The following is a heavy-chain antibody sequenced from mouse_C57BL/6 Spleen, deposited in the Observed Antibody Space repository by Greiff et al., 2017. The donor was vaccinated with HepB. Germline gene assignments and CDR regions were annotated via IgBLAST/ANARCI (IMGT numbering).Heavy chain of an antibody. Sequence: VQLQQPGAELVRPGSSVKLSCKASGYTFTSYWMHWVKQRPIQGLEWIGNIDPSDSETHYNQKFKDKATLTVDKSSSTAYMQLSSLTSEDSAVYYCVYYDYDVWFAYWGQGTLVTVSA. CDR2: IDPSDSET. CDR3: VYYDYDVWFAY. CDR1: GYTFTSYW. V-gene: IGHV1-52*01. D-gene: IGHD2-4*01. J-gene: IGHJ3*01.